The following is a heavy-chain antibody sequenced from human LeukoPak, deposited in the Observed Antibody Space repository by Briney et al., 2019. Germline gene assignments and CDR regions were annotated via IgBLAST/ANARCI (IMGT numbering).Heavy chain of an antibody. CDR2: ISSSGTTI. D-gene: IGHD2-15*01. V-gene: IGHV3-11*01. CDR3: ARVVYCNGGSCHVFAFDI. CDR1: GFTFSDHY. J-gene: IGHJ3*02. Sequence: GGSLRLSCAASGFTFSDHYMSWIRQAPGKGLEWVSYISSSGTTIFYADSVKGRFTILRDNAKNSLFLQVNSLRAEDTAIYYCARVVYCNGGSCHVFAFDIWGQGTMVTVSS.